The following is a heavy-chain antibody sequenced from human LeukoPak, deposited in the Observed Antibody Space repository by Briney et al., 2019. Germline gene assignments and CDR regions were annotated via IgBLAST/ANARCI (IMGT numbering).Heavy chain of an antibody. V-gene: IGHV1-18*01. Sequence: GASVKVSCKASGYTFTSYGISWVRQAPGRGLEWMGWISAYNGNTNYAQKLQGRVTMTTDTSTSTAYMELRSLRSDDTAVYYCARDPHFPHYYDSSGYSNWFDPWGQGTLVTVSS. CDR2: ISAYNGNT. D-gene: IGHD3-22*01. CDR1: GYTFTSYG. J-gene: IGHJ5*02. CDR3: ARDPHFPHYYDSSGYSNWFDP.